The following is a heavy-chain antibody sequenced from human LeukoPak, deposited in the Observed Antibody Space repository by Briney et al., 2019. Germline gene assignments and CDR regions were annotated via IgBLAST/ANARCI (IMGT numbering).Heavy chain of an antibody. CDR3: ARDYYDSSGYYADAFDI. CDR2: IYHSGST. J-gene: IGHJ3*02. V-gene: IGHV4-59*01. CDR1: GGSISSYY. Sequence: SSETLSLTCTVSGGSISSYYWSWIRQPPGKGLEWIGYIYHSGSTNYNPSLKSRVTISVDTSKNQFSLKLSSVTAADTAVYYCARDYYDSSGYYADAFDIWGQGTMVTVSS. D-gene: IGHD3-22*01.